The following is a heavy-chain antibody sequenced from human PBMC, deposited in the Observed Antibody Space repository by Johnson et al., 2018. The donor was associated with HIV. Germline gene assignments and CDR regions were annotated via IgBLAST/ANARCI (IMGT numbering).Heavy chain of an antibody. CDR2: IKQDGSEK. V-gene: IGHV3-7*01. CDR1: GFTFSSYW. J-gene: IGHJ3*02. Sequence: EVQLLESGGGLVQPGGSLRLSCATSGFTFSSYWMSWVRQAPGKGLEWVANIKQDGSEKYYVDSVKGRFTISSDNAKNSLYLQMNSLRAEDTAVYYCARDTITMVRGVVDAFDIWGQGTMVTVSS. CDR3: ARDTITMVRGVVDAFDI. D-gene: IGHD3-10*01.